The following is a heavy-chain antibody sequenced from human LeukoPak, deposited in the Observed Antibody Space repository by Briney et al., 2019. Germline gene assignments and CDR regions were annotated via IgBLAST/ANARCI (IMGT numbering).Heavy chain of an antibody. CDR2: ISGSGGST. V-gene: IGHV3-23*01. Sequence: QTGGSLRLSCAASGFTFSSYAMSWVRQAPGKGLVWVSAISGSGGSTYYADSVKGRFTISRDNSKNTLYLQMNSLRAEDTAVYYCAKGRVPAAKYGHYFDYWGQGTLVTVSS. CDR3: AKGRVPAAKYGHYFDY. CDR1: GFTFSSYA. D-gene: IGHD2-2*01. J-gene: IGHJ4*02.